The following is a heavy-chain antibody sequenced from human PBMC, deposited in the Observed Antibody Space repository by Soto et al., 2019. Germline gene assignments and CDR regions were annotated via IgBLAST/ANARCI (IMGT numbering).Heavy chain of an antibody. CDR2: IIPIFGTA. Sequence: SVKVSCKASGGTFISYAISWVRQAPGQGLEWMGGIIPIFGTANYAQKFQGRVTITADESTSTAYMELSSQRSEDTAVYYCASQEVDIVDRGYYYYYGMDVWGQGTTVTVSS. J-gene: IGHJ6*02. V-gene: IGHV1-69*13. CDR1: GGTFISYA. CDR3: ASQEVDIVDRGYYYYYGMDV. D-gene: IGHD5-12*01.